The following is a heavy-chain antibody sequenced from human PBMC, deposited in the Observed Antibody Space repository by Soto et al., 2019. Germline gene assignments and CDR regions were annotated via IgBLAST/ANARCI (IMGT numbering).Heavy chain of an antibody. Sequence: GGSLRLSCAASGFTFSNYGMHWVRQAPGKGLEWVSGISGSGDSTYYADSVKGRFTISRDNSKNTLYLQMNSLRAEDTAVYYCARDRVVVVAATRGYYFDYWGQGTLVTVSS. V-gene: IGHV3-23*01. CDR2: ISGSGDST. CDR1: GFTFSNYG. CDR3: ARDRVVVVAATRGYYFDY. J-gene: IGHJ4*02. D-gene: IGHD2-15*01.